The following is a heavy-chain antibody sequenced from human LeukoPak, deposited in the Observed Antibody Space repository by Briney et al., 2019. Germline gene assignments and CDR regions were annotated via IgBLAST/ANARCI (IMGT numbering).Heavy chain of an antibody. J-gene: IGHJ4*02. Sequence: GGSLRLSCAASGFTFSNHWMHWVRQAPGKGLVWVSRINSDGSWTSYADSVKGRFTISKDNAKNTVYLQMNSLRAEDTAVYYCVSFYETYWGRGTLVTVSS. D-gene: IGHD2/OR15-2a*01. CDR2: INSDGSWT. V-gene: IGHV3-74*01. CDR3: VSFYETY. CDR1: GFTFSNHW.